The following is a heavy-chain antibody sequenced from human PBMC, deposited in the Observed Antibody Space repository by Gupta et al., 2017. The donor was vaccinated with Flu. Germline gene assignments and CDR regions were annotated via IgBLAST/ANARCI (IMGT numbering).Heavy chain of an antibody. CDR2: ISGRGDRT. CDR1: GFTFSSYG. V-gene: IGHV3-23*01. J-gene: IGHJ4*02. CDR3: AKDDYFDL. Sequence: EMQLLESGGSLIQPGGSLSPPCVASGFTFSSYGMSWVRQAPGEGVEWVSAISGRGDRTYYADAVKGRFTISRDNSKNTLYLQMKTLRVEDTAVYYCAKDDYFDLWGQGTLVTVSS.